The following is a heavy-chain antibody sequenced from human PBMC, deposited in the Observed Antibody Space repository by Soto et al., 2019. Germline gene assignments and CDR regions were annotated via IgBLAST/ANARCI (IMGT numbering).Heavy chain of an antibody. Sequence: DVQLLDSGGGLVQPGGSLRLSCAASGFTFNNYAMSWVRQAPGKGLEWVSTISVSGANTYYADSVKGRFTISRDDSNNTLYLQMNSLGAEDTGVYYCAKDLGLGVIAGYPHDCWGQGTLVTVSS. CDR1: GFTFNNYA. D-gene: IGHD3-9*01. CDR2: ISVSGANT. CDR3: AKDLGLGVIAGYPHDC. V-gene: IGHV3-23*01. J-gene: IGHJ4*02.